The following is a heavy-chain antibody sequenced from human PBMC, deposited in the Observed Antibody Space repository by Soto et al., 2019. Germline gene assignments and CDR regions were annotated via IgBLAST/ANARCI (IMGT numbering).Heavy chain of an antibody. Sequence: LSLTCAVYGGSFRGHYWSWIRQSPGKGLEWIGEINHSGSTNYNPSLKSRVTISVDTSKNQFSLKLSSVTAADTAVYYCARQSDYDFWSGYYTNFDYWGQGTLVTVSS. V-gene: IGHV4-34*01. CDR3: ARQSDYDFWSGYYTNFDY. CDR2: INHSGST. J-gene: IGHJ4*02. D-gene: IGHD3-3*01. CDR1: GGSFRGHY.